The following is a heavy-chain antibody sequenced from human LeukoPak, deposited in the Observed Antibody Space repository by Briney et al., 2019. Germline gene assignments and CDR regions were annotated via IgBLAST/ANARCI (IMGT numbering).Heavy chain of an antibody. CDR3: TTDDYQLLYFDY. CDR2: IKRKTDDGTT. V-gene: IGHV3-15*07. J-gene: IGHJ4*02. CDR1: GFIFSDTW. D-gene: IGHD2-2*01. Sequence: GGSLRLSCAASGFIFSDTWMNWVRQAPGKGLEWVGLIKRKTDDGTTDYAAPEKGRFTISRDDSKNTLYLQMNSLKTEDTAVYYCTTDDYQLLYFDYWGQGTLVTVSS.